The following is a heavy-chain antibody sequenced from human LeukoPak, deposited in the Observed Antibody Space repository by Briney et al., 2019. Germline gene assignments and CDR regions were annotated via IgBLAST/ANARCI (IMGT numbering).Heavy chain of an antibody. CDR1: GFTFSRYW. CDR3: AREDIRLDYFDY. Sequence: GGSLRLSCAASGFTFSRYWMSWVRQAPGKGLEWLANINQDVSEKYYVDSVKGRFTISRDNAKNSLYLQMNSLRAEDTAVYYCAREDIRLDYFDYWGQGTLVTVSS. D-gene: IGHD6-19*01. J-gene: IGHJ4*02. CDR2: INQDVSEK. V-gene: IGHV3-7*01.